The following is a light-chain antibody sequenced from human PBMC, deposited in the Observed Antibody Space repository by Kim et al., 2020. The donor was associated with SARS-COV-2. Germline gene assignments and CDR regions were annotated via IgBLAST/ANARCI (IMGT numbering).Light chain of an antibody. CDR2: GVS. CDR3: QKYNSAPWT. V-gene: IGKV1-27*01. J-gene: IGKJ1*01. CDR1: QDINNY. Sequence: ASVGDIVTITCRASQDINNYLAWYQQKPGTAPKLLIYGVSTLQSGVPSRFSGSGSAPDFTLTITSLQPEDVATYYCQKYNSAPWTFGQGTKVDIK.